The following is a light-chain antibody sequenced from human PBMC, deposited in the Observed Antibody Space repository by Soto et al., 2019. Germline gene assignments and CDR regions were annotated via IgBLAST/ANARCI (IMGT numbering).Light chain of an antibody. CDR3: QQYNNWPRT. J-gene: IGKJ1*01. CDR1: QSVSSN. Sequence: EIVMTQSPATLSVSPGERATLSCRTSQSVSSNLDWYQQKPGQAPRLLIYGASTRATGIPARFSGSGSGTEFTLTISSLQSEDFAVYNCQQYNNWPRTFGEGTKV. V-gene: IGKV3-15*01. CDR2: GAS.